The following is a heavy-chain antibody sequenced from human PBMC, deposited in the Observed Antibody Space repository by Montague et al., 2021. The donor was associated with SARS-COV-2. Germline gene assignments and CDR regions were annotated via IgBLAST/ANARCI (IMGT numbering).Heavy chain of an antibody. D-gene: IGHD3-9*01. CDR3: ARSYYDILTAYYTPFDY. CDR2: IDWDDDK. Sequence: HALVKPTQTLTLTCTSSGFSLSTSGMRASWIRQPPGKALEWLARIDWDDDKFYSTSLKTRLTISKDTSKNQVVLTMTNMDPVDTATYYCARSYYDILTAYYTPFDYGGQGTLVTVSS. CDR1: GFSLSTSGMR. V-gene: IGHV2-70*04. J-gene: IGHJ4*02.